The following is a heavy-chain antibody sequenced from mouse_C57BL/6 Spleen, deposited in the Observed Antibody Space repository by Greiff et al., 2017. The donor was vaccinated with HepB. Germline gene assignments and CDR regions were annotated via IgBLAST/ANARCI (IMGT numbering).Heavy chain of an antibody. J-gene: IGHJ4*01. CDR2: IYPRSGNT. D-gene: IGHD2-2*01. V-gene: IGHV1-81*01. CDR3: ASASFEREGYQSDYYAMDY. Sequence: QVQLQQSGAELARPGASVKLSCKASGYTFTSYGISWVKQRTGQGLEGIGEIYPRSGNTYYNEKFKGKATLTADKSSSTAYMELRSLTSEDSAVYFCASASFEREGYQSDYYAMDYWGQGTSVTVSS. CDR1: GYTFTSYG.